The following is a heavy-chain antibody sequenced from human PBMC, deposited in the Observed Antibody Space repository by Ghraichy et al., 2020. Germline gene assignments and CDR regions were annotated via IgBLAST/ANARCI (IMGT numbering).Heavy chain of an antibody. D-gene: IGHD3-10*01. CDR3: ARVMIYASGIDS. Sequence: ESLNISCTVSGGSISSSHYYYAWIRQPPGKGLEWIASMYSNGNTYYNPSLKSRVAISVATAKNQFSLTLSSMTAADTAVYYCARVMIYASGIDSWGQGTLVTVSS. CDR2: MYSNGNT. CDR1: GGSISSSHYY. J-gene: IGHJ4*02. V-gene: IGHV4-39*01.